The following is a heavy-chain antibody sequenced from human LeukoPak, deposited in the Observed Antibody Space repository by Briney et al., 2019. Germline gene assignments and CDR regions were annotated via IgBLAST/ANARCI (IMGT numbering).Heavy chain of an antibody. J-gene: IGHJ3*02. CDR1: DDYYSSHY. CDR3: ARGLVSVTNGFDI. CDR2: ITYIGTT. V-gene: IGHV4-59*11. Sequence: SDPLSLTCAVSDDYYSSHYWTWLRPPPGKGLEWIGYITYIGTTNNNLSLKSRVSISIDTSKNQFSLKLSSVTADDTAVYYCARGLVSVTNGFDIWGQGTMVSVSS. D-gene: IGHD4-17*01.